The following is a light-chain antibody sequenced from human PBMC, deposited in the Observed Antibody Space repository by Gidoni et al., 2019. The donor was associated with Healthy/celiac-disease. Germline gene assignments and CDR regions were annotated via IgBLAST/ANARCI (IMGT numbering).Light chain of an antibody. CDR2: GAS. Sequence: EIVLTQSPGTLSLSPGERATLSCRASQSVGSSYLAWYQPKPGQAPRLLIYGASSRATGIPDRFSGSGSGTDCTLTISILEPEDFAVYYCQQYGSSPQTFGQGTKVEIK. J-gene: IGKJ1*01. V-gene: IGKV3-20*01. CDR3: QQYGSSPQT. CDR1: QSVGSSY.